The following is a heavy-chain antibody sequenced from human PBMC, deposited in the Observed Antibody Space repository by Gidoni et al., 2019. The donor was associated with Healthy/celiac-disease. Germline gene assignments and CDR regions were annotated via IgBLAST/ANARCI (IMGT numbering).Heavy chain of an antibody. CDR3: TRDFSGYYYNY. CDR1: GFTFGDYA. J-gene: IGHJ4*02. D-gene: IGHD3-22*01. V-gene: IGHV3-49*03. Sequence: EVQLVESGGGLVQPGRSLRLSCTASGFTFGDYAMRWFRQAPGKGLEWVGFIRSKAYGGTTEYAASVKGRFTISRDDSKSIAYLQMNSLKTEDTAVYYCTRDFSGYYYNYWGQGTLVTVSS. CDR2: IRSKAYGGTT.